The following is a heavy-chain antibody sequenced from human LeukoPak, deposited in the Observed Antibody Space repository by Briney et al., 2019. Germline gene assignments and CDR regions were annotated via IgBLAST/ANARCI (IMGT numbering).Heavy chain of an antibody. D-gene: IGHD2-15*01. CDR1: GYTFTDYF. J-gene: IGHJ5*02. Sequence: ASVKVSCKASGYTFTDYFIHWVRQAPGQGFEWMGWINPYSGGSDYAQNFQGRVTMSRDTSITTAYMELSRLRYDDTAIYYCARGGYCSGGSCYANWFDPWGQGTLVTVSS. CDR2: INPYSGGS. V-gene: IGHV1-2*02. CDR3: ARGGYCSGGSCYANWFDP.